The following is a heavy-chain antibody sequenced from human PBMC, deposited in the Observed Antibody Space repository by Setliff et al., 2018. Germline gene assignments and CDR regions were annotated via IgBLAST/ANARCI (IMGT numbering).Heavy chain of an antibody. CDR2: ISAKKGST. J-gene: IGHJ3*01. V-gene: IGHV1-18*01. D-gene: IGHD7-27*01. CDR1: GFTFSTYG. CDR3: ARRWETGDQDAYDL. Sequence: ASVKVSCKASGFTFSTYGFSWVRQAPGQRLEWMGWISAKKGSTHYVQKLQDRITMTTDASTNTAYMELRTLRSDDTAVYYCARRWETGDQDAYDLWGQGTTVT.